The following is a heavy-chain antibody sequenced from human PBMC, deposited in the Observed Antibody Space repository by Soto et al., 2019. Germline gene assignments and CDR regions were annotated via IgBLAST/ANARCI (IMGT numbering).Heavy chain of an antibody. D-gene: IGHD1-26*01. Sequence: EVPLVESGGGLVKPGGSLRLSCAASGFTFSSYSMNWVRQAPGKGLEWVSSISSSSSYIYYADSVKGRFTISRDNAKNSLYLQMNSLRAEDTAVYYCARDTGIVGAIDYWGQGTLVTVSS. CDR3: ARDTGIVGAIDY. CDR1: GFTFSSYS. J-gene: IGHJ4*02. V-gene: IGHV3-21*01. CDR2: ISSSSSYI.